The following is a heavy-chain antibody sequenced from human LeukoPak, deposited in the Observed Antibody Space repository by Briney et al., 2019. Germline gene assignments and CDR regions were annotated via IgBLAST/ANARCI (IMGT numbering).Heavy chain of an antibody. CDR2: TSSSSSYM. J-gene: IGHJ4*02. CDR3: ARDMDGYFDY. CDR1: GFTFTSYN. D-gene: IGHD3-10*01. V-gene: IGHV3-21*01. Sequence: GGSLRLSCAASGFTFTSYNMNWVRQAPGKGLEWVSCTSSSSSYMYYADSVKGRFTISRDNAKNSLYLQMNSLRAEDTAVYHCARDMDGYFDYWGQGTLVTVSS.